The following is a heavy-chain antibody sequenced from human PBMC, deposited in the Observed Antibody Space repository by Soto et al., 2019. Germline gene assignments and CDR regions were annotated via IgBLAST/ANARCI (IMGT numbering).Heavy chain of an antibody. Sequence: PSETLSLTCTVSGGSLSSGGYYWTWIRQHPGKGLEWIGYIYYSGSTYYNPSLKSRVTISVDTSKNQFSLKLSSVTAADTAVYYCASGDSLSYDYYYGMDVWGQGTTAPVSS. CDR2: IYYSGST. CDR1: GGSLSSGGYY. D-gene: IGHD4-17*01. V-gene: IGHV4-31*03. J-gene: IGHJ6*02. CDR3: ASGDSLSYDYYYGMDV.